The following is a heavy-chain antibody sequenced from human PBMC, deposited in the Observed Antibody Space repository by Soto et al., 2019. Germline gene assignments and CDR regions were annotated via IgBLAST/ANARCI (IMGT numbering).Heavy chain of an antibody. CDR2: VDSDGSGT. CDR3: ATVFEH. J-gene: IGHJ4*02. V-gene: IGHV3-74*01. CDR1: GITFSGYW. Sequence: EVQLVESGGGSVQPGGSVRLSCVASGITFSGYWMHWVRQVPGKGLVWVARVDSDGSGTSYADSVKGRFTISRDNAKNTLYLQMNSLRVEDTAVYYCATVFEHWGQGIAVTVSS.